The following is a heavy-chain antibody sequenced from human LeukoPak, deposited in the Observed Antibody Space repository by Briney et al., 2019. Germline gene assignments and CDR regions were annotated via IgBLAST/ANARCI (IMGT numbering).Heavy chain of an antibody. CDR3: ARHKTYYYYYMDV. CDR2: IYYSGST. V-gene: IGHV4-4*02. CDR1: GGSISSSNW. J-gene: IGHJ6*03. Sequence: SGTLSLTCAVSGGSISSSNWWSWVRQPPGKGLEWIGSIYYSGSTYYNPSLKSRVTISVDTSKNQFSLKLSSVTAADTAVYYCARHKTYYYYYMDVWGKGTTVTISS.